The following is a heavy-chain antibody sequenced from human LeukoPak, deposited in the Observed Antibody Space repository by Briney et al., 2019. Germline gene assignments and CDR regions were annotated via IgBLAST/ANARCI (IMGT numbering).Heavy chain of an antibody. V-gene: IGHV4-59*01. CDR1: DDSITMYY. CDR3: ARGRVSSSTWYSTYYYFFYMDF. J-gene: IGHJ6*03. Sequence: SETLSLTCTVSDDSITMYYWTWIRQPPGKGLEWIGYVDHTGTTKFNPSLNGRVSISRDTSKNFFSLRLRSVTAADTAVYFCARGRVSSSTWYSTYYYFFYMDFWGKGTTVTVSS. CDR2: VDHTGTT. D-gene: IGHD4-11*01.